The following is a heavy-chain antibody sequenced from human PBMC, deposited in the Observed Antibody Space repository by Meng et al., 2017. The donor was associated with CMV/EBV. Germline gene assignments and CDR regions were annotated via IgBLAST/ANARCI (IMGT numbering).Heavy chain of an antibody. CDR2: IYWNDDQ. V-gene: IGHV2-5*01. D-gene: IGHD5-18*01. Sequence: PLKASGPPLVEPPQTLTLTCTFSGFSPSTSGVGLGWIRQPPGKALEWLALIYWNDDQRFSPSLKSTLTTTKDTSKNQVVLTTTNMDPVDTATYYCAHRGSYGYHGYWGQGTLVTVSS. CDR1: GFSPSTSGVG. CDR3: AHRGSYGYHGY. J-gene: IGHJ4*02.